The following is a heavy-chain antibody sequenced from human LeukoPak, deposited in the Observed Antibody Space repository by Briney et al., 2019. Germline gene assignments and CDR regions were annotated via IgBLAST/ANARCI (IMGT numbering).Heavy chain of an antibody. CDR1: GGSISSTSYY. CDR2: IYYSGST. D-gene: IGHD1-14*01. V-gene: IGHV4-39*01. Sequence: SETLSLTCTVSGGSISSTSYYWAWIRQPPGKGLEWLGNIYYSGSTYYNPSLKSRVTISVDTSKNQFSLKLSSVTAAETAVYFCARHARERYSTYWFDPWGQGTLVTVSS. CDR3: ARHARERYSTYWFDP. J-gene: IGHJ5*02.